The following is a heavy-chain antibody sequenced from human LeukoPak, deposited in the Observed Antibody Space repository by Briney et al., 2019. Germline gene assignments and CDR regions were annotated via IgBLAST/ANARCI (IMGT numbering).Heavy chain of an antibody. CDR3: ARSVPGPDH. Sequence: HPGGSLRLSCAVSGFTFSTYWMHWVRQAPGKGLVWVSRINTDGSTTYYADSVKGRFSISRDNAKNTLYLQMNSLTAEDTAVYYCARSVPGPDHWGQGTLVTVSS. J-gene: IGHJ4*02. CDR1: GFTFSTYW. V-gene: IGHV3-74*01. CDR2: INTDGSTT.